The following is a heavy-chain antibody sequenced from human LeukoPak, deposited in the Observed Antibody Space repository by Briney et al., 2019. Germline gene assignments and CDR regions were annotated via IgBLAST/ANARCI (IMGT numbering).Heavy chain of an antibody. CDR2: IYYSGST. V-gene: IGHV4-39*01. CDR3: ARHVQGIEGHFDY. D-gene: IGHD3-10*01. J-gene: IGHJ4*02. Sequence: KTSETLSLTCTVSGGSISSSSYYWGWIRQPPGKGLEWIGSIYYSGSTYYNPSLKSRVTISVDTSKNQFSLKLSSVTAADTAVYYCARHVQGIEGHFDYWGQGTLVTVSS. CDR1: GGSISSSSYY.